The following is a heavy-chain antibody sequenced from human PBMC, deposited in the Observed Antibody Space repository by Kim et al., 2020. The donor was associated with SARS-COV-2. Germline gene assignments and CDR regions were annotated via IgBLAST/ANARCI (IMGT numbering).Heavy chain of an antibody. Sequence: GGSLRLSCAASGFTFKNYWMSWVRQAPGKGLEWVANIKRDGSDEYYVDSVKGRFTISRDNAKNSLYLQMNSLRAEDTAVYYCAREIGLEYWGQGTLVTVSS. V-gene: IGHV3-7*01. CDR1: GFTFKNYW. CDR3: AREIGLEY. CDR2: IKRDGSDE. J-gene: IGHJ4*02. D-gene: IGHD2-21*01.